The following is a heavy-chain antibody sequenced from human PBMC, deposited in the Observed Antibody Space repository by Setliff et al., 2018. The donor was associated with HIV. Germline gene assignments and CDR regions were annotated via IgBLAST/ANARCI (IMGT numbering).Heavy chain of an antibody. J-gene: IGHJ3*01. D-gene: IGHD3-10*01. CDR3: VRRRGYYGSWASSAFDF. Sequence: TSETLSLTCAVYGASFSNYFWTWIRQSPGKGLEWIGEINHSGSTNYNPSLKSRVTISVDTSKNQFSLRLNSVTAADTAVYFCVRRRGYYGSWASSAFDFWGQGTMVTVSS. V-gene: IGHV4-34*01. CDR1: GASFSNYF. CDR2: INHSGST.